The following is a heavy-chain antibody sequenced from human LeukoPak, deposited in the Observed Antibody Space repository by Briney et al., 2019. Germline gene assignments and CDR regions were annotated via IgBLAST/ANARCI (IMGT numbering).Heavy chain of an antibody. Sequence: GGSLRLSCAASGFTFSSYAMHWVRQAPGKGLEYVSAISSNGGSTYYANSVKGRFTISRDNSKNTLYLQMGSLRAEDMAVYYCAKRSQYYDILTGYYKDFDYWGQGTLVTVSS. V-gene: IGHV3-64*01. D-gene: IGHD3-9*01. CDR3: AKRSQYYDILTGYYKDFDY. CDR1: GFTFSSYA. CDR2: ISSNGGST. J-gene: IGHJ4*02.